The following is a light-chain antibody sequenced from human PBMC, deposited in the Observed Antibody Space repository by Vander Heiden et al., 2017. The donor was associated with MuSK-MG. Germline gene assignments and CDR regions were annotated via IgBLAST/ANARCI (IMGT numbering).Light chain of an antibody. CDR1: QSLLDSGDGKTY. CDR2: TRS. Sequence: EIVMTQTPATLPVTSGDPSSISCRSSQSLLDSGDGKTYLDWYLQKPGQSPQLLIHTRSSRASGVPDRFSGSGSGTDFTLKISKGEAEDVGIYYCRQRRKSPDTFGGGTKVDIK. V-gene: IGKV2-40*01. J-gene: IGKJ4*01. CDR3: RQRRKSPDT.